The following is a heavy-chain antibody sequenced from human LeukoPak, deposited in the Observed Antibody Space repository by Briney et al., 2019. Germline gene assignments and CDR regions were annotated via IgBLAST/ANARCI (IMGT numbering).Heavy chain of an antibody. CDR1: GFTFSSYE. J-gene: IGHJ4*02. CDR2: ISSSSSTI. D-gene: IGHD3-22*01. V-gene: IGHV3-48*01. Sequence: GGSLRLSCVASGFTFSSYEMNWVRQAPGKGLEWVSYISSSSSTIYYADSVKGRFTISRDNAKNSLYLQMNSLRAEDTAVYYCARVLHKRNYDSSTYYGYWGQGTLVTVSS. CDR3: ARVLHKRNYDSSTYYGY.